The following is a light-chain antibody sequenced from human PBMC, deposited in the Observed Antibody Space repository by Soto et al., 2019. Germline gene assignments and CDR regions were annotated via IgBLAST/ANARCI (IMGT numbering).Light chain of an antibody. CDR1: QSIRSW. J-gene: IGKJ1*01. V-gene: IGKV1-5*01. CDR3: QQYNSYSQKT. Sequence: DIPMTQSPSTLSASVGDRVTITCRASQSIRSWLAWYQQKPGKAPKLLIYDASSLESGVPSRFSGSGSGTEFTLTISSLQPDDFATYYCQQYNSYSQKTFGQGTKVEIK. CDR2: DAS.